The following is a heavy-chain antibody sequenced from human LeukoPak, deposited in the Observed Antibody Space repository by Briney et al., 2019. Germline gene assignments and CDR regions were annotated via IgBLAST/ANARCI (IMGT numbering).Heavy chain of an antibody. D-gene: IGHD6-6*01. CDR3: ARDYGSSSHDWFDP. V-gene: IGHV1-69*05. CDR1: GGTFSSYA. CDR2: IIPIFGTA. J-gene: IGHJ5*02. Sequence: GSSVKVSCKASGGTFSSYAISWVRQAPGQGLEWMGGIIPIFGTANYAQKFQGRVTITTGESTSTAYMELSSLRSEDTAVYYCARDYGSSSHDWFDPWGQGTLVTVSS.